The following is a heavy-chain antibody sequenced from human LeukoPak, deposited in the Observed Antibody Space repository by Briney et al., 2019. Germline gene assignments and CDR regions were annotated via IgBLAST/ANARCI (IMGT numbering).Heavy chain of an antibody. CDR2: ISYDGSNK. CDR3: AREVSSGWEYFDY. Sequence: GRSLRLSCAASGFTFSSYAMHWVRQAPGKGLEWVAAISYDGSNKYYADSVKGRFTISRDNSKNTLYLQMNSLRAEDTAVYYCAREVSSGWEYFDYWGQGTLVTVSS. CDR1: GFTFSSYA. V-gene: IGHV3-30*04. D-gene: IGHD6-19*01. J-gene: IGHJ4*02.